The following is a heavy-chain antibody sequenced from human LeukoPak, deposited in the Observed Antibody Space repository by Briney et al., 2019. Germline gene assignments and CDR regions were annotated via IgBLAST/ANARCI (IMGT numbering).Heavy chain of an antibody. CDR3: ARKLTLYCSGGSCYSAGWFDP. D-gene: IGHD2-15*01. CDR1: GGSFSGYY. J-gene: IGHJ5*02. Sequence: SETLSLTCAVYGGSFSGYYWSWIRQPPGKGLEWIGEINHSGSTNYNPSLKSRVTISVDTSKNQFSLKLSSVTAADTAVYYCARKLTLYCSGGSCYSAGWFDPWGQGTLVTVSS. CDR2: INHSGST. V-gene: IGHV4-34*01.